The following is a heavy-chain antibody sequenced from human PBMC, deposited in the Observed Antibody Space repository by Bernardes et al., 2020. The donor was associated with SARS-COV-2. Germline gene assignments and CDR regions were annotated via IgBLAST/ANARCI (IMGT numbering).Heavy chain of an antibody. D-gene: IGHD1-1*01. V-gene: IGHV4-61*02. J-gene: IGHJ4*02. CDR2: MYASGST. Sequence: SETLSLTCTVSGASVRSATYYWSWFRQPAGKGLEWIGRMYASGSTHYNPSLKSRVTLSVDTSKNQFSLRLTSVTAADTAVYYCGGLKVLLDVDYWGQGTLVTVSS. CDR1: GASVRSATYY. CDR3: GGLKVLLDVDY.